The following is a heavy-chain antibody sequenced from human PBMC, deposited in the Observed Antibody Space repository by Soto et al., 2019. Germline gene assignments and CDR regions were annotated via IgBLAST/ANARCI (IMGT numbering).Heavy chain of an antibody. CDR3: VREAGAYDWHCDL. CDR1: GYTFSSRG. J-gene: IGHJ2*01. CDR2: ISPHNAKT. Sequence: QAQLVQSGPEVKEPGASVKVSCKASGYTFSSRGIYWVRQAPGQGLEWRGWISPHNAKTHYAQRLQGRVTLTPDTSTSTAYMDRRSLRSDDTAVYSCVREAGAYDWHCDLWGRGTTVTVSS. D-gene: IGHD3-10*01. V-gene: IGHV1-18*01.